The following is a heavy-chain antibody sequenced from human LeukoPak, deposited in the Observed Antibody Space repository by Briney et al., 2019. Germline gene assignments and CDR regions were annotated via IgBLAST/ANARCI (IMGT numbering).Heavy chain of an antibody. V-gene: IGHV3-48*03. Sequence: PGGSLRLSCAASGFTFSSYEMNWVRQAPGKGLEWVSYISSSGSTIYYADSVKGRFTISRDNAKKSLYLQMNSLRAEDTALYYCARDGDTVLTRGYYYYMDVWGKGTTVTVSS. CDR3: ARDGDTVLTRGYYYYMDV. D-gene: IGHD4-23*01. CDR1: GFTFSSYE. J-gene: IGHJ6*03. CDR2: ISSSGSTI.